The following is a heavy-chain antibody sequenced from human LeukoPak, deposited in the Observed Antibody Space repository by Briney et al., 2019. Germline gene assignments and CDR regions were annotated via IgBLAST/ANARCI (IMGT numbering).Heavy chain of an antibody. CDR1: GGTFSSYA. Sequence: SVEVSCKASGGTFSSYAISWVRQAPGQGLEWMGGIIPIFGTANYAQKFQGRVTITTDESTSTAYMELSSLRSEGTAVYYCARGPELERFDYWGQGTLVTVSS. V-gene: IGHV1-69*05. D-gene: IGHD1-1*01. J-gene: IGHJ4*02. CDR3: ARGPELERFDY. CDR2: IIPIFGTA.